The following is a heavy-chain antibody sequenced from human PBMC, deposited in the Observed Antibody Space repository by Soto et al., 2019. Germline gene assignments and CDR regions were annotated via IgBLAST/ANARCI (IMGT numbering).Heavy chain of an antibody. Sequence: SETLSLTCTVSGGSISSSSYYWGWIRQPPGKGLEWIGSIYYSGSTYYNPSLKSRVTISVDTSKNQFSLKLSSVTAADTVVYYCSRHWMDYYDSSGYYYSPYYFDYWGQGTLVTVSS. CDR1: GGSISSSSYY. D-gene: IGHD3-22*01. CDR2: IYYSGST. CDR3: SRHWMDYYDSSGYYYSPYYFDY. J-gene: IGHJ4*02. V-gene: IGHV4-39*01.